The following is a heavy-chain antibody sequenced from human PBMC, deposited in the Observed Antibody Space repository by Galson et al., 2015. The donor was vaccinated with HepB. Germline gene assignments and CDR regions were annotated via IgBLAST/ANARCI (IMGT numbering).Heavy chain of an antibody. V-gene: IGHV1-18*01. Sequence: SVKVSCKASGYTFSNYGISWVRRAPGQGLEWMGWISAYNGDTKYAQEHQGRVTLTTDTSTSTAYMELRSLRSDDTAVYYCATNFYDSGSPPAYYYYAMDVWGPGTTVTVSS. CDR3: ATNFYDSGSPPAYYYYAMDV. J-gene: IGHJ6*02. D-gene: IGHD3-10*01. CDR2: ISAYNGDT. CDR1: GYTFSNYG.